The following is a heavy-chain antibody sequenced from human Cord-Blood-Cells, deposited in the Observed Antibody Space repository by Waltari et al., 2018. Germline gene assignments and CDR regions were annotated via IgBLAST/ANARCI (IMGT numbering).Heavy chain of an antibody. Sequence: QVQLVQSGAEVKKPGSSVKVSCKASGGTFSTYAIRWVRQAPGQGLEWMGRIIPILGIANDAQKFQGRVTITADKSTSTAYMELSSLRSEDTAVYYCAREGGIVVVIAALDYWGQGTLVTVSS. D-gene: IGHD2-21*01. J-gene: IGHJ4*02. CDR2: IIPILGIA. V-gene: IGHV1-69*09. CDR1: GGTFSTYA. CDR3: AREGGIVVVIAALDY.